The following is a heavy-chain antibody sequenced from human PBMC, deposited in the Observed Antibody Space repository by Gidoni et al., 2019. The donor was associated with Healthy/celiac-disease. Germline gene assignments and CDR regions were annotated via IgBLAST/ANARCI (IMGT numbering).Heavy chain of an antibody. D-gene: IGHD3-16*01. CDR2: TRNKANSYTT. Sequence: EVQLVDSGGGLVQPGGSLSLACTASGFAFSHHYMDWVRQAPGKGLEWVGRTRNKANSYTTEYAASVKGRFTISRDDSKNSLYLQMNSLKTEDTAVYYCARDLYDYVPYYYYYYMDVWGKGTTVTVSS. J-gene: IGHJ6*03. CDR1: GFAFSHHY. V-gene: IGHV3-72*01. CDR3: ARDLYDYVPYYYYYYMDV.